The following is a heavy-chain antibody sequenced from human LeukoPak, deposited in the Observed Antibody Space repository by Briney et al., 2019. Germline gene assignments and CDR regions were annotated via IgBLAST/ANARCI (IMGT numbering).Heavy chain of an antibody. J-gene: IGHJ6*02. CDR3: AKDQVATSWEVYYYYGMDV. CDR2: ISYDGSNK. D-gene: IGHD5-12*01. CDR1: GFTFSSYG. V-gene: IGHV3-30*18. Sequence: PGRSLRLSCAASGFTFSSYGMHWVRQAPGKGLEWVAVISYDGSNKYYADSVKGRFTISRDNSKNTLYLQMNSLRAEDTAVYYCAKDQVATSWEVYYYYGMDVWGQGTTVTVSS.